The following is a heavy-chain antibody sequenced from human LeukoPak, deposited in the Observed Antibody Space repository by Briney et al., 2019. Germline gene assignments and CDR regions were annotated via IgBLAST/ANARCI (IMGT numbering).Heavy chain of an antibody. J-gene: IGHJ4*02. D-gene: IGHD4-17*01. CDR2: ISYDGSNK. CDR3: ARGSKSYGDYIRSRIHYFDY. CDR1: GFTFSNYS. V-gene: IGHV3-30*03. Sequence: PGGSLRLSCAASGFTFSNYSMNWVRQAPGKGLEWVAVISYDGSNKYYADSVKGRFTISRDNSKNTLYLQMNSLRAEDTAVYYCARGSKSYGDYIRSRIHYFDYWGQGTLVTVSS.